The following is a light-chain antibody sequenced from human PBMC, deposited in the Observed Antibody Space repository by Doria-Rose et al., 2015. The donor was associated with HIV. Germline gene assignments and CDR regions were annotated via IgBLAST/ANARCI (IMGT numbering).Light chain of an antibody. V-gene: IGKV4-1*01. CDR1: QSLLYTSKNY. CDR2: WAS. CDR3: QQYYDTPS. J-gene: IGKJ3*01. Sequence: DIQMTQSPESLGMSLGERATLNCKSNQSLLYTSKNYLAWYQQKPGQPPKLLIYWASTRQSGVPARFSGSGSGTDSPLTISSLEAEDVAVYYCQQYYDTPSFGPGTTVDIK.